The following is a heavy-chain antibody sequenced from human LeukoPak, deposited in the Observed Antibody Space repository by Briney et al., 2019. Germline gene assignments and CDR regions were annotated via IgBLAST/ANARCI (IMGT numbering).Heavy chain of an antibody. CDR2: IIPILGIA. CDR1: GGTFSSYT. V-gene: IGHV1-69*02. Sequence: VASVKVSCKASGGTFSSYTISWVRQAPGQGLEWMGRIIPILGIANYAQKFQGRVTITADKSTSTAYMELSSLRSEDTAVYYCASGTGGMVYDYWGQGTLVTDSS. J-gene: IGHJ4*02. D-gene: IGHD3/OR15-3a*01. CDR3: ASGTGGMVYDY.